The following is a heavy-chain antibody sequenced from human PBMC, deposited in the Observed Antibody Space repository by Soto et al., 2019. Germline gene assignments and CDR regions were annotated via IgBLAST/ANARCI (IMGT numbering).Heavy chain of an antibody. CDR1: GYTFTSYG. CDR2: ISAYNGNT. J-gene: IGHJ5*02. V-gene: IGHV1-18*01. Sequence: ASVKVSCKASGYTFTSYGISWVRQAPGQGLEWMGWISAYNGNTNYAQKLQGRVTMTTDTSTSTAYMELRSLRSDDTAVYYCARDGVGRYFDWLLCTRTYNGFDPWGQGTLVTVSS. CDR3: ARDGVGRYFDWLLCTRTYNGFDP. D-gene: IGHD3-9*01.